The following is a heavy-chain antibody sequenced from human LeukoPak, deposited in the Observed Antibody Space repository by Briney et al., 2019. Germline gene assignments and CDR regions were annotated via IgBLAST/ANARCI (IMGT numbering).Heavy chain of an antibody. Sequence: KSSETLSLTCAVYGGSFGGYYWSWIRQPPGKGLEWIGEINHSGSTNYNPSLKSRVTISVDTSKNQFSLKLSSVTAADTAVYYCARANYYGSGTDYYYYYYGMDVWGQGTTVTVSS. V-gene: IGHV4-34*01. CDR1: GGSFGGYY. CDR3: ARANYYGSGTDYYYYYYGMDV. D-gene: IGHD3-10*01. J-gene: IGHJ6*02. CDR2: INHSGST.